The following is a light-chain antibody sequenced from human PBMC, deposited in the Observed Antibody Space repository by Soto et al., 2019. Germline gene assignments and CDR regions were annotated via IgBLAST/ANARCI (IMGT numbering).Light chain of an antibody. J-gene: IGKJ1*01. CDR3: QQYNIYSGM. V-gene: IGKV1-5*01. CDR1: QTIGSW. CDR2: DAS. Sequence: IQITQSPSTQSASLGDRVTVTCRASQTIGSWLAWYQQKPGRAPKLLIFDASSLESGVPSRFSGNGSGTEFTLTISGLQPDDFASYYCQQYNIYSGMFGQGTKVDIK.